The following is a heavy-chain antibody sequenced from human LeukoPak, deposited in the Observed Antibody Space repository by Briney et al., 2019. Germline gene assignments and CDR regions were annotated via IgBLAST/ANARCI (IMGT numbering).Heavy chain of an antibody. CDR3: ARGSPSRGGYYYPSDY. CDR1: GGSISSYY. Sequence: SETLSLTCTVSGGSISSYYWSWIRQPPGKGLEWIGYIYYSGSTNYNPSLKSRVTISVDTSKNQFSLKLSSVTAADTAVYYCARGSPSRGGYYYPSDYWGQGTLVTVSS. CDR2: IYYSGST. D-gene: IGHD3-22*01. V-gene: IGHV4-59*01. J-gene: IGHJ4*02.